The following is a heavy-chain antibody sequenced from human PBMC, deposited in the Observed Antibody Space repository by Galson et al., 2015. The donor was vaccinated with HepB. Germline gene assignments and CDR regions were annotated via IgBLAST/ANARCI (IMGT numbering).Heavy chain of an antibody. CDR1: GGTFSSYA. CDR2: IIPILGTA. J-gene: IGHJ4*02. CDR3: ASGKWPLLMFDY. D-gene: IGHD2-21*02. V-gene: IGHV1-69*13. Sequence: SVKVSCKASGGTFSSYAISWVRQAPGQGLEWMGGIIPILGTANYAQKFQGRVTITADESTSTAYMELSSLRSEDTAVYYCASGKWPLLMFDYWGQGTLVTVSS.